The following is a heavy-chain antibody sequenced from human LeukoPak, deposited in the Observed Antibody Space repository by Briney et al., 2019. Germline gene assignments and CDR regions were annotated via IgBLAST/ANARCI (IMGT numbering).Heavy chain of an antibody. D-gene: IGHD1-1*01. Sequence: GGSLRLSCAASGFNFTNAWVSWVRRAPGKGLEWLGRIKSTADGGTTLHAASVEDRFAISRDDSINTLYLQMNSLKMDDTAVYYCTDPPTSLWGQGILVTVSS. J-gene: IGHJ4*02. CDR3: TDPPTSL. V-gene: IGHV3-15*01. CDR1: GFNFTNAW. CDR2: IKSTADGGTT.